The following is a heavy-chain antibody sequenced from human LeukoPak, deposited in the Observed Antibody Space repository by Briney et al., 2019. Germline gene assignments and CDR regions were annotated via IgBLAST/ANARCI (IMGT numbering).Heavy chain of an antibody. V-gene: IGHV3-23*01. D-gene: IGHD3-10*01. Sequence: QPGGSLRLSCAASGFTFSSYAMSWVRQAPGKGLEWVSAISGSGGSTYYADSVKGRFTISRDNSKNTLYLQMNSLRAEDTAVYYCAKDSHALYGGEVDYWGQGTLVTVSS. CDR1: GFTFSSYA. CDR3: AKDSHALYGGEVDY. J-gene: IGHJ4*02. CDR2: ISGSGGST.